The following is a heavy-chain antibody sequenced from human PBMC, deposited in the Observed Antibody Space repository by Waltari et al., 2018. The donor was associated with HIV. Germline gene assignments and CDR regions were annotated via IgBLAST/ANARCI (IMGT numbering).Heavy chain of an antibody. J-gene: IGHJ4*02. CDR3: ATALYSSSSAGSIDY. CDR1: VDTFHGYY. CDR2: INPNSGGT. V-gene: IGHV1-2*02. D-gene: IGHD6-6*01. Sequence: QVQLVQSGAELKKPAASVKVSCKASVDTFHGYYMHWVRQAPGQGLEWMGWINPNSGGTNYAQKFQGRVTMTRDTSISTAYMELSRLRSDDTAVYYCATALYSSSSAGSIDYWGQGTLVTVSS.